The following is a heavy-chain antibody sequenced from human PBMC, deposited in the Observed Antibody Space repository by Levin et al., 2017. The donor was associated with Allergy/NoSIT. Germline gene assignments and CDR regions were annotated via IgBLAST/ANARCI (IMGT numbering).Heavy chain of an antibody. CDR1: GGSFSDYY. V-gene: IGHV4-34*01. J-gene: IGHJ6*02. CDR3: ARGPGVNAYYFYGMDV. CDR2: VNQSGST. Sequence: SQTLSLTCAVYGGSFSDYYWSWIRQPPGKGLEWIGDVNQSGSTNYNPSLKTRLTISVDKSKKQISLRLSSVIAADTAVYYCARGPGVNAYYFYGMDVWGQGTMVTVSS. D-gene: IGHD2-8*01.